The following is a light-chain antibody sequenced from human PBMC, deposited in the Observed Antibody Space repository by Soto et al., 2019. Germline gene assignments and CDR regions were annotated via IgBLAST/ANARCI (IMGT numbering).Light chain of an antibody. V-gene: IGKV3-20*01. J-gene: IGKJ2*01. Sequence: EIVLTQTPGTLSLSPGERATLSCRASQSISSSDLAWYQQKPGQAPRLLIYAASSMATGIPDRFSGSGSGTDFTLTSSRLEPEEFAVYYCQQYGSSSSTFGQGTQLEIK. CDR3: QQYGSSSST. CDR1: QSISSSD. CDR2: AAS.